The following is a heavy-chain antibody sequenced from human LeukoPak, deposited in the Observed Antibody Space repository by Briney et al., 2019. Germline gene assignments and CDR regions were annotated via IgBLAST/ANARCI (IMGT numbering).Heavy chain of an antibody. CDR2: ISYDGSNK. Sequence: PGKSLRLSCAASGLTFSSSAMHWVRQAPGKGLEWVAVISYDGSNKYYADSVKGRFTISRDNSKNTLYLQMNSLRAEDTAVYYCAREGIVVVVAATHNWFDPWGQGTLVTVSS. D-gene: IGHD2-15*01. J-gene: IGHJ5*02. CDR3: AREGIVVVVAATHNWFDP. V-gene: IGHV3-30-3*01. CDR1: GLTFSSSA.